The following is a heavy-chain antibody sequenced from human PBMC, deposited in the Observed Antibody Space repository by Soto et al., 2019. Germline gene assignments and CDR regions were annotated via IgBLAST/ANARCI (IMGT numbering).Heavy chain of an antibody. J-gene: IGHJ4*02. Sequence: GGSLRLSCAASGFTFSDYGMHWVRQAPGKGLEWVAVMSYDGSNKYYADSVKGRFTISRDNSKNTLYLQMNRLRDEDTAVYYCAKVREDIVLLVALDYWGQGTQVTVSS. CDR3: AKVREDIVLLVALDY. CDR2: MSYDGSNK. V-gene: IGHV3-30*18. D-gene: IGHD2-8*01. CDR1: GFTFSDYG.